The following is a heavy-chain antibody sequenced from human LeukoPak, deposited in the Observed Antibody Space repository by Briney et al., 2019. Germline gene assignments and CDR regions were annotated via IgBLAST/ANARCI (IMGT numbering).Heavy chain of an antibody. CDR1: GGSISSGSYF. D-gene: IGHD5-18*01. J-gene: IGHJ6*03. CDR2: NYYNGST. V-gene: IGHV4-61*01. Sequence: SQTLSLICTVSGGSISSGSYFWSWIRQPAGKGLEWIGYNYYNGSTNNNPSHKSRVTISVDTSKTQFSLKLSSVTAADTAVYYCARDRGYSYGLNYYMDFWGKGTTVTVSS. CDR3: ARDRGYSYGLNYYMDF.